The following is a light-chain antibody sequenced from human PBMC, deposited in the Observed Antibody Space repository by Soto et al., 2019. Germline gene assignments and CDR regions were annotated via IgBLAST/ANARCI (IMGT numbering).Light chain of an antibody. CDR3: NQYAHSPLT. CDR1: QSVRNF. J-gene: IGKJ4*01. CDR2: DAS. V-gene: IGKV3-11*01. Sequence: IVVTQSPATLSLSPGARATLSCRASQSVRNFLAWYQQKPGQAPRLLIYDASKRATGSTARFSGSGSGTDFTLSISSLSPEDFAVYYCNQYAHSPLTFGGGTKVDIK.